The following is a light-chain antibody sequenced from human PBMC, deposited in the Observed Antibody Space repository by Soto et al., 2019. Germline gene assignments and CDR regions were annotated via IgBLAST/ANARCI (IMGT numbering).Light chain of an antibody. V-gene: IGKV3-11*01. J-gene: IGKJ5*01. CDR2: DAS. CDR1: QSVTSY. Sequence: EIVLTQSPATLSLSPVERATLSCMASQSVTSYLAWYQQRPGQAPRLLINDASRRATGIPDRFSGSGSGVDFTLTISSLEPEDFAVYYCQQRSSWPITFGQGTRLEIK. CDR3: QQRSSWPIT.